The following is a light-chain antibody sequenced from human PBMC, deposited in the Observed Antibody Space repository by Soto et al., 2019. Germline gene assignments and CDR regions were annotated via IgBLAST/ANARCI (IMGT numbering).Light chain of an antibody. CDR3: QQFNSWPVT. CDR1: QAISSA. J-gene: IGKJ3*01. Sequence: NQVTQSPSSLSASPGARSTITGEASQAISSALAWYQQKPGKPPKLLIYDASTLQSGVPSRFSGTASGTDFTLTINSLQPEDFATYYCQQFNSWPVTFGPGTKVDIK. V-gene: IGKV1-13*02. CDR2: DAS.